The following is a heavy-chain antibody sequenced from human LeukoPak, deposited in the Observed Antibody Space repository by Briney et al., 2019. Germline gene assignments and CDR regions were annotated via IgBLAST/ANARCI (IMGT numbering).Heavy chain of an antibody. D-gene: IGHD4-11*01. J-gene: IGHJ4*02. CDR3: ARGTRQSSNHYLDY. CDR2: IYYYGST. V-gene: IGHV4-59*01. CDR1: GGSISSYY. Sequence: PSETLSLTCTVSGGSISSYYWSWIRQPPGRGLEWIGYIYYYGSTNYNPSLKSRVTISVDTSKNQFSLNLRSVTAADTAVYYCARGTRQSSNHYLDYWGQGTLVTVSS.